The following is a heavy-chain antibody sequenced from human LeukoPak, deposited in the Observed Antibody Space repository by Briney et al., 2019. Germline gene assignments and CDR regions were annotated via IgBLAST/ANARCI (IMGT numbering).Heavy chain of an antibody. CDR1: GFTFSSYG. CDR2: IWYDGSNK. CDR3: ARDVSYYYYMDV. J-gene: IGHJ6*03. V-gene: IGHV3-33*01. Sequence: PGGSLRLSCAASGFTFSSYGMHWVRQAPGQGLEWVAVIWYDGSNKYYADSVKGRFTISRDNSKNTLYLQMNSLRAEDTAVYYCARDVSYYYYMDVWGKGTTVTVSS. D-gene: IGHD2-8*01.